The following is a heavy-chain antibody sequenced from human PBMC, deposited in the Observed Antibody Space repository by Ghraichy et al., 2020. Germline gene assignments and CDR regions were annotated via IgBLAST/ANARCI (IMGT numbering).Heavy chain of an antibody. Sequence: GGSLRLSCAASGFTFSSYDMHWVRQATGKGLEWVSAIGTAGDTYYPGSVKGRFTISRENAKNSLYLQMNSLRAGDTAVYYCARGSYSSSWFSPPLYYYYYGMDVWGQGTTVTVSS. J-gene: IGHJ6*02. CDR2: IGTAGDT. V-gene: IGHV3-13*01. CDR1: GFTFSSYD. D-gene: IGHD6-13*01. CDR3: ARGSYSSSWFSPPLYYYYYGMDV.